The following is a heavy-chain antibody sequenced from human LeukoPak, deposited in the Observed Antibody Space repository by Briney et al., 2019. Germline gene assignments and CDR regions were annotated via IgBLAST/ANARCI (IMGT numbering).Heavy chain of an antibody. Sequence: PGGSLRLSCAASGFTFSSYSMNWVRQAPGKGLQWVSSIYTTDSYIYYADSVKGRFTISRDNSKNTLYLQMNSLRAEDTAVYYCARAGYDSSGCFDYWGQGTLVTVSS. J-gene: IGHJ4*02. V-gene: IGHV3-21*04. CDR1: GFTFSSYS. CDR2: IYTTDSYI. D-gene: IGHD3-22*01. CDR3: ARAGYDSSGCFDY.